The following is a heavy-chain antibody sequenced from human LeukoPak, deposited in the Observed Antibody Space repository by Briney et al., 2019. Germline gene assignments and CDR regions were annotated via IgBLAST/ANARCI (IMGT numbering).Heavy chain of an antibody. J-gene: IGHJ4*02. D-gene: IGHD6-19*01. CDR1: GFTLSTYW. CDR3: ARDGSSGWYWVDY. V-gene: IGHV3-7*01. CDR2: IKEDGSEK. Sequence: GGSLRLSCAASGFTLSTYWMSWVRQAPGKGLEWVANIKEDGSEKFYVDSVKGRFIISRDNAKNSLYLQMNSLRAEDTAVYYCARDGSSGWYWVDYWGQGTLVTVSS.